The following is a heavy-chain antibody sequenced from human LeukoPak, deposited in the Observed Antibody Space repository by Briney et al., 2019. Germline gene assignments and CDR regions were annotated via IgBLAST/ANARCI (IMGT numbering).Heavy chain of an antibody. CDR3: AREEEMATNTDY. Sequence: GGSLRLSCAASGFTFSSYGMHWVRQAPGKGLEWVAVIWYDGSNKYYADSVKGRFTISRDNSKNTLYLQMNSLRADDTAVYYCAREEEMATNTDYWGQGTLVTVSS. J-gene: IGHJ4*02. CDR1: GFTFSSYG. V-gene: IGHV3-33*01. D-gene: IGHD5-24*01. CDR2: IWYDGSNK.